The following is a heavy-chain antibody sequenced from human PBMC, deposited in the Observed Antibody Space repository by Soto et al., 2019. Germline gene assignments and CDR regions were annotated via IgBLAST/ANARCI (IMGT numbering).Heavy chain of an antibody. CDR3: ARGRTTVTTDY. J-gene: IGHJ4*02. CDR2: INHSGST. D-gene: IGHD4-17*01. Sequence: SETLSLTCAVYGGSFSAYYWRWIRQPPGKGLEWTGEINHSGSTNYNASLKSRVTISVDTSKNQFSLKLSSVTAADTAVYYCARGRTTVTTDYWGQGTLVTVS. V-gene: IGHV4-34*01. CDR1: GGSFSAYY.